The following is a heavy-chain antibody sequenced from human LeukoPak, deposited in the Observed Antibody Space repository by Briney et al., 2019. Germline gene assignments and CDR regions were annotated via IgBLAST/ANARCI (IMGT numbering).Heavy chain of an antibody. V-gene: IGHV3-7*01. Sequence: GGSLRLSCAASGFTFSSYWMGWVRRAPGKGLEWVANIKQDGSEKYYVDSVKGRFTISRDNAKNSLYLQMNSLRAEDTAVYYCASYGRGLYRSPSSDYWGQGTLVTVSS. J-gene: IGHJ4*02. CDR1: GFTFSSYW. D-gene: IGHD2/OR15-2a*01. CDR2: IKQDGSEK. CDR3: ASYGRGLYRSPSSDY.